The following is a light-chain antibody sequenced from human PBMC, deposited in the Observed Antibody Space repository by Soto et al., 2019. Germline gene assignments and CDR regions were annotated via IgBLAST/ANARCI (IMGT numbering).Light chain of an antibody. CDR1: QNVISNY. CDR3: QQYGSSPYT. J-gene: IGKJ2*01. V-gene: IGKV3-20*01. CDR2: DAS. Sequence: EILLTQSPDTLSLSPGERATLSCRASQNVISNYLAWYQQKPGQAPRLLIYDASSRTTDIPDRFSGSGSGTDFTLTITRLEPEDFAVYFCQQYGSSPYTFGQGTKLEIK.